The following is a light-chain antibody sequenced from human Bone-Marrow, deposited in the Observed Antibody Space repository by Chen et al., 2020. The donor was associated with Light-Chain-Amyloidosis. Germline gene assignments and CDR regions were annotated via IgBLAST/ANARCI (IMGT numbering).Light chain of an antibody. CDR2: EVS. Sequence: QSALTQPASVSGSPGQSITISCTGTSRDIGTFNYVSWYQQHPGKAPQLIIFEVSNRPSGVSDRFSGSKSGNTASLNISGLQPGDEADFYCSSYTSTTTDVIFGGGTKLTVL. J-gene: IGLJ2*01. CDR1: SRDIGTFNY. CDR3: SSYTSTTTDVI. V-gene: IGLV2-14*01.